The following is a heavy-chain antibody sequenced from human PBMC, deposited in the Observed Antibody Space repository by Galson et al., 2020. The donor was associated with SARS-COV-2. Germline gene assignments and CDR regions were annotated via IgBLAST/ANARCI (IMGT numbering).Heavy chain of an antibody. CDR3: ARETDDYTSSWYDY. CDR2: ISSDGTTR. D-gene: IGHD6-13*01. J-gene: IGHJ4*02. V-gene: IGHV3-30*04. Sequence: GGSLRLSCRASGFTFSSSAIHWVRQAPGKGLAWVALISSDGTTRYNLDSVKGRFTISRDNSKNTLYLHMDSLTTEDTAVYYCARETDDYTSSWYDYWGQGTLVTVSS. CDR1: GFTFSSSA.